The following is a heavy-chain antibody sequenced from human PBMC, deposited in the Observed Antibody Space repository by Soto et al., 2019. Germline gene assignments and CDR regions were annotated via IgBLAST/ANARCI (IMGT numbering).Heavy chain of an antibody. CDR1: GYTFTSYY. CDR2: INPSGGST. CDR3: ARVIAARPDYYGMDV. V-gene: IGHV1-46*01. D-gene: IGHD6-6*01. Sequence: GXSVKVSCKASGYTFTSYYMHWVRQAPGQGLEWMGIINPSGGSTSYAQKFQGRVTMTRDTSTSTVYMELSSLRSEDTAVYYCARVIAARPDYYGMDVWGQGTTVTVSS. J-gene: IGHJ6*02.